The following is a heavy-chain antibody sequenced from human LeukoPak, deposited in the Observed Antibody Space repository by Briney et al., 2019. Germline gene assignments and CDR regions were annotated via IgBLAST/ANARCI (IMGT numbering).Heavy chain of an antibody. CDR3: ARGKLYDFWSGYMRYYYYMDV. V-gene: IGHV4-34*01. CDR1: GGSFSGYY. Sequence: SETLSLTCAVYGGSFSGYYWSWIRQPPGKGLEWIGEINHSGSTNYNPSLTSRVTISVDTSKNQFSLKLSSVTAADTAVYYCARGKLYDFWSGYMRYYYYMDVWGKGTTVTVSS. CDR2: INHSGST. D-gene: IGHD3-3*01. J-gene: IGHJ6*03.